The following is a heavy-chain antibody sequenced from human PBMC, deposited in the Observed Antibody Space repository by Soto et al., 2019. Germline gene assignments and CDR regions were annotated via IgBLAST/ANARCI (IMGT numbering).Heavy chain of an antibody. D-gene: IGHD4-17*01. V-gene: IGHV3-30*18. CDR2: ISYDGSNK. CDR3: AKVDYGDYPYFDY. J-gene: IGHJ4*02. CDR1: GFTFSSYG. Sequence: GGSLRLSCAASGFTFSSYGMHWVRQAPGKGLEWVAVISYDGSNKYYADSVKGRFTISRDNSKNTLYLQMNSLRAEDTAVYYCAKVDYGDYPYFDYWGQGTLVTVSS.